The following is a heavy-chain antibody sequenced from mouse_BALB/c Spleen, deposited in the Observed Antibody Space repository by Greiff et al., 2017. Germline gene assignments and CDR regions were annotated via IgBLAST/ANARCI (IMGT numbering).Heavy chain of an antibody. CDR3: ARDWDERGFFDY. D-gene: IGHD4-1*01. CDR1: GDSITSGY. J-gene: IGHJ2*01. CDR2: ISYSGST. V-gene: IGHV3-8*02. Sequence: EVKLVESGPSLVKPSQTLSLTCSVTGDSITSGYWNWIRKFPGNKLEYMGYISYSGSTYYNPSLKSRISITRDTSKNQYYLQLNSVTTEDTATYYCARDWDERGFFDYWGQGTTLTVSS.